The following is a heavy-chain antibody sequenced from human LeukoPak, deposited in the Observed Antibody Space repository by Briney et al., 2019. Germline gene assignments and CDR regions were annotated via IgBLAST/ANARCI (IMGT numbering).Heavy chain of an antibody. V-gene: IGHV4-61*02. Sequence: SETLSLTCTVSGGSISSGSYYWSWIRQPAGKGPEWIERIYTSGSTNYNPSVKSRVTISVDTSKNQFSLKLSSVTAADTAVYYCARDYYDSSGYYDVGAFDIWGQGTMVTVSS. J-gene: IGHJ3*02. CDR1: GGSISSGSYY. CDR2: IYTSGST. D-gene: IGHD3-22*01. CDR3: ARDYYDSSGYYDVGAFDI.